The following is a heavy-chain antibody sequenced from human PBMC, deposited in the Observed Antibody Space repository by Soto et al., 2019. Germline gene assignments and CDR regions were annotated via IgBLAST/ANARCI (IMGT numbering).Heavy chain of an antibody. J-gene: IGHJ3*02. V-gene: IGHV4-34*01. CDR1: GGSFSGYY. Sequence: QVQLQQWGAGLLKPSETLSLTCAVYGGSFSGYYWSWIRQPPGKGLEWIGEINHSGSTNYNPSLKSRVTISVDTSKNQFSLKLSSVTAADTAVYYCARGRYSYGYGAFDIWGQGTMVTVSS. CDR3: ARGRYSYGYGAFDI. CDR2: INHSGST. D-gene: IGHD5-18*01.